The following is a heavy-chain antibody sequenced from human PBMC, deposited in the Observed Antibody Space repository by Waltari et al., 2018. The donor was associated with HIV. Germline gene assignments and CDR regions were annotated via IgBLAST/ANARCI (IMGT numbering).Heavy chain of an antibody. J-gene: IGHJ4*02. CDR3: MRGPSCSGGTCYPVFDL. CDR1: GYNFTSFG. V-gene: IGHV1-3*01. CDR2: VNPGNGNT. Sequence: QVQLVQSGPEVKKPGASVTISCKASGYNFTSFGVHWVRQAPGQRPAWVAWVNPGNGNTRYSRKLQTRLTVTRDESAETAYMALTSLKFEDTAVFYCMRGPSCSGGTCYPVFDLWGQGTLVIVSS. D-gene: IGHD2-15*01.